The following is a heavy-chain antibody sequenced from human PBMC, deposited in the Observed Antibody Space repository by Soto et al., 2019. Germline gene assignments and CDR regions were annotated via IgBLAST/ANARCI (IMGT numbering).Heavy chain of an antibody. D-gene: IGHD6-13*01. Sequence: QVQLQESGPGLVKPSQTLSLTCTVSGGSISSGGYYWSWIRQHPGKGLEWIGYIYYSGSTYYNPSRRSPGSMSVDASKNQCSLKLSAVTAADTAVYYCARGGLSSCWPGPFDYWGQETQVTVSS. J-gene: IGHJ4*02. CDR3: ARGGLSSCWPGPFDY. CDR2: IYYSGST. V-gene: IGHV4-31*01. CDR1: GGSISSGGYY.